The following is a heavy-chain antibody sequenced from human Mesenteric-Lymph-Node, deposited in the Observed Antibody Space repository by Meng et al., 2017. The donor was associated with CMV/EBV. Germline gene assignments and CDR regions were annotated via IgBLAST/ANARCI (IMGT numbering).Heavy chain of an antibody. CDR2: INKDGSGE. D-gene: IGHD5-18*01. Sequence: GESLKISCAASGFIFRDFWMSWVRQAPGKGLEWVAEINKDGSGEYYVGSVRGRFTISRDNAKNSLYLQMNSLRAEDTAVYYCARVIIGYSYGGDFDYWGQGTLVTVSS. V-gene: IGHV3-7*01. CDR1: GFIFRDFW. J-gene: IGHJ4*02. CDR3: ARVIIGYSYGGDFDY.